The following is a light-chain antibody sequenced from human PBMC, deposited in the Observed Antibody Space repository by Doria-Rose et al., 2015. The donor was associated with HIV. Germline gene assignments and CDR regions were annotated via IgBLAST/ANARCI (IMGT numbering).Light chain of an antibody. CDR1: QSFSSTY. CDR3: HQYGTSWT. J-gene: IGKJ1*01. CDR2: DGS. Sequence: DIVMTQSPGTLSLSPGERATLSCRASQSFSSTYLAWYRQKPGQAPSLLIYDGSTRATGIPDRFSASGSGTDFTLTINRLEPEDCALYYRHQYGTSWTFGQGTKVEI. V-gene: IGKV3-20*01.